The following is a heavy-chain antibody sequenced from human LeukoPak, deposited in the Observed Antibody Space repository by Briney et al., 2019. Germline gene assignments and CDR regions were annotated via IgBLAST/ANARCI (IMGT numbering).Heavy chain of an antibody. J-gene: IGHJ4*02. D-gene: IGHD3-10*01. CDR3: ARVPGGWFGELLFDY. CDR2: IYYSGST. V-gene: IGHV4-59*01. CDR1: GGSISSYY. Sequence: LSETLSLTCTVSGGSISSYYWSCIRQRPAKGLEWIGYIYYSGSTNYNPSLKSRVTISVDTSKNQFSLKLSSVTAADTAVYYCARVPGGWFGELLFDYWGQGTLVTVSS.